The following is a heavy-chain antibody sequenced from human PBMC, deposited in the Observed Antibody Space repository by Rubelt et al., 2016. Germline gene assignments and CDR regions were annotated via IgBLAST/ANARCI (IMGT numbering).Heavy chain of an antibody. V-gene: IGHV4-31*02. D-gene: IGHD3-22*01. Sequence: WIGYIYYSGSTYYNPSLKSRVTISVDTSKNQFSLKLSSVTAADTAVYYCASVPDSSGYYHDAFDIWGQGTMVTVSS. CDR3: ASVPDSSGYYHDAFDI. CDR2: IYYSGST. J-gene: IGHJ3*02.